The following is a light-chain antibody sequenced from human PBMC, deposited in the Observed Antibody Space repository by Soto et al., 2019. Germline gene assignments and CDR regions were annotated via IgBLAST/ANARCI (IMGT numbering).Light chain of an antibody. J-gene: IGKJ1*01. V-gene: IGKV3-20*01. CDR3: QQYDSSPKT. CDR2: GAS. CDR1: QNVSSN. Sequence: TVLTQSPGTLSLSPGERAPLSCRASQNVSSNLAWYQQKPGQAPRLLIYGASSRATGIPDRFSGTGSGTDFTLTISRLEPEEFAVYYCQQYDSSPKTVGQGTKVDIK.